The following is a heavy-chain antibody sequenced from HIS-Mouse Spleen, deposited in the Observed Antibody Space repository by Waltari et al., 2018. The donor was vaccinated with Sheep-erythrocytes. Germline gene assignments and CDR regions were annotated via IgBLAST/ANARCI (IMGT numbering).Heavy chain of an antibody. CDR2: IGGGGGST. D-gene: IGHD7-27*01. Sequence: EVQLLESGGGLVQPGGSLRLSCAASGFPFSSYAMSWVRQAPGKGLEWVSAIGGGGGSTYYADSVKGRFTISRDNSKNTLYLQMNSLRAEDTAVYYCAKRRTGDGGLDYWGQGTLVTVSS. V-gene: IGHV3-23*01. CDR3: AKRRTGDGGLDY. CDR1: GFPFSSYA. J-gene: IGHJ4*02.